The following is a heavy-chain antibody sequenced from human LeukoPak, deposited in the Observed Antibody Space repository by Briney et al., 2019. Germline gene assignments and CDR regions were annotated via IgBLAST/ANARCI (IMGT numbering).Heavy chain of an antibody. CDR1: GGSISSSSCY. V-gene: IGHV4-39*07. CDR2: IYYSGST. Sequence: PSETLSLTCTVSGGSISSSSCYWGWIRQPPGKGLEWIGSIYYSGSTYYNPSLKSRVTISVDTSKNQFSLKLSSVTAADTAVYYCARDLPRSGSYYQIGYWGQGTLVTVSS. CDR3: ARDLPRSGSYYQIGY. J-gene: IGHJ4*02. D-gene: IGHD3-10*01.